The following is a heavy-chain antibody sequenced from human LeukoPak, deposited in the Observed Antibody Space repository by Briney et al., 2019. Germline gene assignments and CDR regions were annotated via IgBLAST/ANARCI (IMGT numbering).Heavy chain of an antibody. D-gene: IGHD3-22*01. V-gene: IGHV5-51*01. J-gene: IGHJ4*02. CDR2: IYPGNSDT. CDR1: GYSFTSYW. Sequence: LAESLKISCKGSGYSFTSYWIGWGRQMPGKGLEWMGIIYPGNSDTRYSPSFQGQVTISANKSISTAYMQWSSLKASDTAMYYCARQSGYYDSSGYLDYWGQGTLVTVSS. CDR3: ARQSGYYDSSGYLDY.